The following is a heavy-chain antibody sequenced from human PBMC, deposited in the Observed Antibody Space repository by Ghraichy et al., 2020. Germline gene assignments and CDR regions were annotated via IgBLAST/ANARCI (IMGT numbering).Heavy chain of an antibody. CDR1: GFTFSSYS. J-gene: IGHJ6*03. CDR3: ARDFGASLGIGRYYYYMDV. V-gene: IGHV3-48*02. CDR2: ISSSSSTI. Sequence: GGSLRLSCAASGFTFSSYSMNWVRQAPGKGLEWVSYISSSSSTIYYADSVKGRFTISRDNAKNSLYLQMNSLRDEDTAVYYCARDFGASLGIGRYYYYMDVWGKGTTVTVSS. D-gene: IGHD3-16*01.